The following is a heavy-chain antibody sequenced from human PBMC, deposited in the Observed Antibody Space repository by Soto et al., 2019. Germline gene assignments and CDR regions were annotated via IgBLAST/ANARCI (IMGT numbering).Heavy chain of an antibody. CDR3: ARGGYCGITSCYRFDY. V-gene: IGHV4-4*02. D-gene: IGHD2-2*01. J-gene: IGHJ4*02. Sequence: QVQLQESGPGLVKPSGTLSLTCAVSGGSISSSNWWSWVRQPPGKGLEWIGEIYHSGSTNYNPSLKTRVTISVDKSKNQCSLELSSVTAADTAVYFCARGGYCGITSCYRFDYWGRGTLVTVSS. CDR2: IYHSGST. CDR1: GGSISSSNW.